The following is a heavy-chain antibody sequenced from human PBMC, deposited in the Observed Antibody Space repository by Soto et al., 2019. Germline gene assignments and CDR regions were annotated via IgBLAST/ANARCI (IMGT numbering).Heavy chain of an antibody. D-gene: IGHD2-21*02. J-gene: IGHJ6*02. Sequence: QVQLQQSGPGLVKPSQTLSLTCTVSGGSISFDHYHWTWIRQPPGKGLEWIGYVHYSGSVSYNPSSQSRVSISVDTSKNQFSLKLSSVTAADTAVYFCAREDDGGDRDYYGLDVWGQGTTVTVSS. CDR3: AREDDGGDRDYYGLDV. V-gene: IGHV4-30-4*01. CDR1: GGSISFDHYH. CDR2: VHYSGSV.